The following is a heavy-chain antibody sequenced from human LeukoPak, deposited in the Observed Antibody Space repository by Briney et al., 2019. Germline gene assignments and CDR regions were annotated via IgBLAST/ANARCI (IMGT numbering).Heavy chain of an antibody. CDR3: ARVHYDILTGYSYFDY. V-gene: IGHV4-34*01. J-gene: IGHJ4*02. CDR1: GGSFSGYY. D-gene: IGHD3-9*01. CDR2: INHSGST. Sequence: SETLSLTCAVYGGSFSGYYWSWIRQPPGKGLEWIGEINHSGSTNYNPSLKSRVTISVDTSKNQFSLNLISVTAADTAVYYCARVHYDILTGYSYFDYWGQGTLVTVSS.